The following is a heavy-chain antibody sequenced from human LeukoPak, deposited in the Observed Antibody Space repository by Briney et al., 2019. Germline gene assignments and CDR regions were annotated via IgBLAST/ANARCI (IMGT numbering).Heavy chain of an antibody. CDR2: IYYSGST. V-gene: IGHV4-39*07. CDR1: GGSISSSSYY. CDR3: ARDAYSNYRI. Sequence: SETLSLTCTVSGGSISSSSYYWGWIRQPPGKGLEWSGSIYYSGSTYYNPSLKSRVTISVDTSKNQFSLKLSSVTAADTAVYYCARDAYSNYRIWGQGTLVTVSS. D-gene: IGHD4-11*01. J-gene: IGHJ4*02.